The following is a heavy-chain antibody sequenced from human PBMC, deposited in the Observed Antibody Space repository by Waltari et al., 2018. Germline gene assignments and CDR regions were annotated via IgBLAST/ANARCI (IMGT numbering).Heavy chain of an antibody. J-gene: IGHJ3*02. CDR3: ARDCPLLRFLEPELCAFDI. Sequence: QVQLVESGGGLVKPGGSLRLSCAASGFTFSAYYMSWIRQAPGQGLEWVAYISSSGSTIYYADSVKGRFTISRDNAKNSLYLQMNSLRAEDTAVYYCARDCPLLRFLEPELCAFDIWGQGTMVTVSS. V-gene: IGHV3-11*04. CDR1: GFTFSAYY. CDR2: ISSSGSTI. D-gene: IGHD3-3*01.